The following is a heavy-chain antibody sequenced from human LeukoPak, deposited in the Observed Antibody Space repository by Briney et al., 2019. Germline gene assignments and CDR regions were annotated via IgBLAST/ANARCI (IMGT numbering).Heavy chain of an antibody. J-gene: IGHJ3*02. Sequence: SVKVSCKVSGGAFMNYVITWVRQAPGQGFEWMGRIIPMSGTANYPQKFQGRVTIMADKSTNTVYMELRRLRSEDTAVYFCARVGGSSGASDIWGQGTKVAVSS. CDR2: IIPMSGTA. CDR3: ARVGGSSGASDI. CDR1: GGAFMNYV. V-gene: IGHV1-69*06. D-gene: IGHD5-12*01.